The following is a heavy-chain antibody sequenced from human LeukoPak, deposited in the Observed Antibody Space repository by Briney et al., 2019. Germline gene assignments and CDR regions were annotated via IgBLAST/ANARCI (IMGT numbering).Heavy chain of an antibody. Sequence: GGSLRLSCTASGFTFSGHWIHWVRQPPGMGLVWVSRINERGTDSMYAESVKGRFTVSRDNAKNSLYLQMNSLRAEDTAIYYCARDNYSGSRYFDHWGQGTLVTVSS. CDR3: ARDNYSGSRYFDH. CDR1: GFTFSGHW. CDR2: INERGTDS. V-gene: IGHV3-74*03. D-gene: IGHD1-26*01. J-gene: IGHJ4*02.